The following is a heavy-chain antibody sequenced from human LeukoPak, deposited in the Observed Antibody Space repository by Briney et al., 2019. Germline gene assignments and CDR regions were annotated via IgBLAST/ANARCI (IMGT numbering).Heavy chain of an antibody. J-gene: IGHJ2*01. V-gene: IGHV3-33*06. Sequence: GGSLRLSCAASGFTFSSYGMHWVRQAPGKGLEWVAVIWYDGSNKYYADSVKGRFTISRDNSKITLYLQMNSLRAEDMAVYYCAKDHLYYDYVWGSYRPRWYFDLWGRGTLVTVSS. CDR1: GFTFSSYG. D-gene: IGHD3-16*02. CDR3: AKDHLYYDYVWGSYRPRWYFDL. CDR2: IWYDGSNK.